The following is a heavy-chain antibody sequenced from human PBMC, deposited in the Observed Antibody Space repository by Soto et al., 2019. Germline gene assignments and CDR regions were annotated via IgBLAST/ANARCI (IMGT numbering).Heavy chain of an antibody. J-gene: IGHJ4*02. CDR3: AKDVLAGRDWDSYFDY. Sequence: QPGGSLRLSCAASGFTFSSYAMSWVRQAPGKGLEWVSTISGSAGTTYYADSVKGRFTISRDNSKNTLYLQMNSLRAEDTAAYYCAKDVLAGRDWDSYFDYWGQGTLVTVSS. CDR1: GFTFSSYA. D-gene: IGHD3-3*02. V-gene: IGHV3-23*01. CDR2: ISGSAGTT.